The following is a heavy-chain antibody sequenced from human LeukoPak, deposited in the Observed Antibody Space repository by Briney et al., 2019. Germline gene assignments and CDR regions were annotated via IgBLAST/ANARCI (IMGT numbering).Heavy chain of an antibody. J-gene: IGHJ4*02. V-gene: IGHV4-39*07. D-gene: IGHD3-10*01. Sequence: SETLSLTCTVSGGLISISTYYWGWIRQPPGKGLEWIGSIYYSGTTHYNPSLKSRVTIAVDTSKNQFSLKLISVTAADTAVYYCARDQITMVRGVHYYFDYWGQGTLVTVSS. CDR2: IYYSGTT. CDR3: ARDQITMVRGVHYYFDY. CDR1: GGLISISTYY.